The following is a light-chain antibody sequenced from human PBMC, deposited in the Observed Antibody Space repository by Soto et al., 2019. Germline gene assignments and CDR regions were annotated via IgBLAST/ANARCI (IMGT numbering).Light chain of an antibody. CDR1: TGPVSSGHY. CDR2: DTF. CDR3: LLSSNPIVV. J-gene: IGLJ2*01. V-gene: IGLV7-46*01. Sequence: QAVVTQEPSLTVSPGGTVTLTCGSITGPVSSGHYVYWFQQKPGQAPRTLIYDTFNTHSWTPARFSGSLLGGKAALTLSGAQPEDEADYFCLLSSNPIVVFGGGTKVTVL.